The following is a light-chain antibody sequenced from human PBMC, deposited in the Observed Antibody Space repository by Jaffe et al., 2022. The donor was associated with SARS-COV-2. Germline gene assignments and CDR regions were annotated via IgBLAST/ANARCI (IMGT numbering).Light chain of an antibody. CDR1: QGLRSY. CDR2: AAS. CDR3: QHLNGYPLN. J-gene: IGKJ4*01. Sequence: DIQLTQSPSFLSASVGDRVTITCRASQGLRSYLVWYQQKPGKAPKLLIYAASTLQSGVPSRFSGSESGTEFTLTISSLQPEDFATYYCQHLNGYPLNFGGGTKVEIK. V-gene: IGKV1-9*01.